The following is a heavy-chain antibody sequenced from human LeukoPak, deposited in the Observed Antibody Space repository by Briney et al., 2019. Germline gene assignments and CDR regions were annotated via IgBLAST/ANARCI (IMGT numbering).Heavy chain of an antibody. J-gene: IGHJ4*02. CDR1: GGSISSYY. CDR3: ARRGLRGVNGPYYFDY. CDR2: IYYSGST. Sequence: PSETLSLTCTVSGGSISSYYWSWIRQPPGKGLEWIGYIYYSGSTNYNPSLKSRVTISVDTSKNQFSLKLSSVTAADTAVYYCARRGLRGVNGPYYFDYWGQGTLVTVSS. D-gene: IGHD3-10*01. V-gene: IGHV4-59*08.